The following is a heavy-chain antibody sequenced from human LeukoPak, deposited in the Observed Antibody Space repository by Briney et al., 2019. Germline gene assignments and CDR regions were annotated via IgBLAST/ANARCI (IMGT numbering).Heavy chain of an antibody. V-gene: IGHV4-39*07. CDR3: AALHCSSTSCRNDY. J-gene: IGHJ4*02. CDR2: IYYSGST. CDR1: GGSFSSSGYS. Sequence: SETLSLTCTVSGGSFSSSGYSWGWIRQPPGKGLEWIGSIYYSGSTYYNPSLKSRVTISVDTSKNQFSLNLRSVTAADTAVYYCAALHCSSTSCRNDYWGQGTLVTVSS. D-gene: IGHD2-2*01.